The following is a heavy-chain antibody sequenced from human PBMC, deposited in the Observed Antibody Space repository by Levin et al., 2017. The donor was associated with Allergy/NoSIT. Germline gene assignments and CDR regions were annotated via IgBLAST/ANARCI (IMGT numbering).Heavy chain of an antibody. CDR2: ISHSGST. Sequence: SETLSLTCAVYGGSFSDYSWSWIRQPPGKGLEWIGDISHSGSTNYNPSLKGRVTISIDTSKNQFSLELSSVTAADTAVYYCARIRVILAGYYRGSQASYYYGMDVWGQGTTVTVSS. J-gene: IGHJ6*02. V-gene: IGHV4-34*01. CDR3: ARIRVILAGYYRGSQASYYYGMDV. D-gene: IGHD3-9*01. CDR1: GGSFSDYS.